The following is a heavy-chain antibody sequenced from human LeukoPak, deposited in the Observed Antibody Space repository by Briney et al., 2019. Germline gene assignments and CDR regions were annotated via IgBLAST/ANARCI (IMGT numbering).Heavy chain of an antibody. CDR1: GGTFSSYA. CDR2: IIPIFGTA. CDR3: ARARDYSSGWYGPNFDY. Sequence: SVKVSCKAPGGTFSSYAISWVRQAPGQGLEWMGGIIPIFGTANYAQKFQGRVTITTDESTSTAYMELSSLRSEDTAVYYCARARDYSSGWYGPNFDYWGQGTLVTVSS. J-gene: IGHJ4*02. V-gene: IGHV1-69*05. D-gene: IGHD6-19*01.